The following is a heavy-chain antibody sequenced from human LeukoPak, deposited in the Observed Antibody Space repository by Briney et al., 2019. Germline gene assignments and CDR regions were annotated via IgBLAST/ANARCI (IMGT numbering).Heavy chain of an antibody. CDR3: ARATSDSCSGWFDP. D-gene: IGHD6-25*01. CDR1: GYTFTSYD. CDR2: MNPNSGNT. J-gene: IGHJ5*02. Sequence: ASVKVSCTASGYTFTSYDINWVRQATGQGLEWMGWMNPNSGNTGYAQKFQGRVTMTRNTSISTAYMELSSLRSEDTAVYYCARATSDSCSGWFDPWGQGTLVTVSS. V-gene: IGHV1-8*01.